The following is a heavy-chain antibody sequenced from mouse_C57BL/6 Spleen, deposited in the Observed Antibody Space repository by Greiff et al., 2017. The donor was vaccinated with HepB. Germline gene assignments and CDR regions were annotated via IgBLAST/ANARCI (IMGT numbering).Heavy chain of an antibody. J-gene: IGHJ3*01. CDR3: TRNRWFAY. Sequence: QVQLQQSGAELVRPGASVTLSCKASGYTFTDYEMHWVKQTPVHGLEWIGAIDPATGGTAYNQKFKGKARLTADKSSSTAYMELRSLTSEDSAVYYCTRNRWFAYWGQGTLVTVSA. CDR2: IDPATGGT. D-gene: IGHD2-1*01. V-gene: IGHV1-15*01. CDR1: GYTFTDYE.